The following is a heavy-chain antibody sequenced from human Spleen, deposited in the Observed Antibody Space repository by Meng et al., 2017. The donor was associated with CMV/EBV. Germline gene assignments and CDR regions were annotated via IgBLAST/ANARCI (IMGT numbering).Heavy chain of an antibody. J-gene: IGHJ6*02. CDR2: IKQDGSEK. D-gene: IGHD4-11*01. CDR3: ANSYSNYEDYYYYYGMDV. V-gene: IGHV3-7*01. CDR1: GFTFSSYW. Sequence: LSLTCAASGFTFSSYWMSWVRQAPGKGLEWVANIKQDGSEKYYVDSVKGRFTISRDNAKNSLYLQMNSLRAEDTAVYYCANSYSNYEDYYYYYGMDVWGQGTTVTVSS.